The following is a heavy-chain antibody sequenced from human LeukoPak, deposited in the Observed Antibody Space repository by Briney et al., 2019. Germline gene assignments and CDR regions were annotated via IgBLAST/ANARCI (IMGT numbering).Heavy chain of an antibody. Sequence: SETLSLTCSISGGSISSYYWSWIRQPPGKGLEWIGYVYYSGSTNYNPSLKSRVTISVDTSKNQFSLKLSSVTAADTAVYYCAYSRCSSTSCYHPLDYWGQGTLVTVSS. CDR1: GGSISSYY. CDR2: VYYSGST. CDR3: AYSRCSSTSCYHPLDY. J-gene: IGHJ4*02. D-gene: IGHD2-2*01. V-gene: IGHV4-59*08.